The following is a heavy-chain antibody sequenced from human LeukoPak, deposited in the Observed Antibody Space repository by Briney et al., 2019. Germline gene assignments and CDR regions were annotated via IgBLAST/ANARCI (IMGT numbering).Heavy chain of an antibody. CDR1: GFTFSSYV. CDR3: ARGAVPGIADDY. Sequence: GGSLSLSCAASGFTFSSYVMNWVRQAPGKGLEWVSYISSSGSTIYYAPSVKGRFTISRDNAKNSLYLQMTSLRAEDTAVYYCARGAVPGIADDYWGQGTLVTVSS. D-gene: IGHD6-13*01. J-gene: IGHJ4*02. V-gene: IGHV3-48*03. CDR2: ISSSGSTI.